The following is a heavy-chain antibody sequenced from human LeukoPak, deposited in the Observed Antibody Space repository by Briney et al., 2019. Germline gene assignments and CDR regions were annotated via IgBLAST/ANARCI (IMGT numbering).Heavy chain of an antibody. J-gene: IGHJ2*01. D-gene: IGHD4-23*01. Sequence: PSETLSLTCTVSGGSISDNYWTWIRQPPGKGLEWIGYMYYSGSTNYNPSFKSRVIISVDTSKNQFSLKVSSVTAADTAVYYCARLHDYGGKSFDLWGRGTLVTVSS. CDR1: GGSISDNY. V-gene: IGHV4-59*01. CDR2: MYYSGST. CDR3: ARLHDYGGKSFDL.